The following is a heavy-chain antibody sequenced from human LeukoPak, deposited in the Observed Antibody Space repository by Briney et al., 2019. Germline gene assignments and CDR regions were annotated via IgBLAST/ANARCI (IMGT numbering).Heavy chain of an antibody. V-gene: IGHV4-39*01. CDR1: GDSTSSSAYY. J-gene: IGHJ3*02. D-gene: IGHD5-12*01. CDR2: IYDSGTT. CDR3: ATHRRSGSGGSENAFEI. Sequence: SETLSLTCTVSGDSTSSSAYYWDWIRQAPGKGLEWIGNIYDSGTTHYNPSLKSRVTISGDTSKNQFSLKLNSVAAADTAIYYCATHRRSGSGGSENAFEIWGQGTMVTVSS.